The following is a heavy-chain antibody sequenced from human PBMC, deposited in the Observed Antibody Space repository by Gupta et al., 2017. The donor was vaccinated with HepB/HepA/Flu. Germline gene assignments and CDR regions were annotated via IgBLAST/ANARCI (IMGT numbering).Heavy chain of an antibody. D-gene: IGHD3-3*01. Sequence: QVQLVESGGGVVQPGRSLRLYCAASGFTFSSYGMHWVRQAPGKGLEWVEVIWYDGCNKYYADSVKGRFTISRDNSKNTLYLQMNSLRAEDTAVYYCARDSVSGYYDVGGMDVWGQGTTVTVSS. V-gene: IGHV3-33*01. CDR3: ARDSVSGYYDVGGMDV. J-gene: IGHJ6*02. CDR2: IWYDGCNK. CDR1: GFTFSSYG.